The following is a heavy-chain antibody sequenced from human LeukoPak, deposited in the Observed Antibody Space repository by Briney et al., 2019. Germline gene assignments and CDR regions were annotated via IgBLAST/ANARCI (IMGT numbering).Heavy chain of an antibody. J-gene: IGHJ4*02. D-gene: IGHD6-19*01. Sequence: ASVKVSCKASGYTFTSYGISWVRQAPGQGLEWMGWISAYNGNTNYAQKLQGRVTMTTDTSTSTAYMELRSLRSDDTAVYYCARIPYSSGRDYFDYWGQGTLVTVSS. CDR1: GYTFTSYG. V-gene: IGHV1-18*01. CDR3: ARIPYSSGRDYFDY. CDR2: ISAYNGNT.